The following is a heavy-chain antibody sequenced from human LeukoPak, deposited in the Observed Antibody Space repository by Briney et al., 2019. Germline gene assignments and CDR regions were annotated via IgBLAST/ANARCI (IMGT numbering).Heavy chain of an antibody. CDR3: ACSSSGWFWNY. V-gene: IGHV4-4*07. CDR2: LYTSGST. CDR1: DGSISSCY. J-gene: IGHJ4*02. D-gene: IGHD6-19*01. Sequence: TSETLSLTCTVSDGSISSCYWSWIRQPAGKGLEWIGRLYTSGSTNYNPSLKSRVTMSVDTSKNQFSLKLSSVTAADTAVYYCACSSSGWFWNYWGQGTLVTVSS.